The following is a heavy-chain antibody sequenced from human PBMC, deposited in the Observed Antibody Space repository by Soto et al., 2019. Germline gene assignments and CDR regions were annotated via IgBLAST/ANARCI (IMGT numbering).Heavy chain of an antibody. J-gene: IGHJ6*02. CDR1: GYTFTSYA. CDR3: ATGSDYVSYGMDV. CDR2: FDPEDGET. D-gene: IGHD5-12*01. V-gene: IGHV1-24*01. Sequence: ASVKVSCKASGYTFTSYAMHWVRQAPGQRLEWMGGFDPEDGETIYAQKFQGRVTMTEDTSTDTAYMELSSLRSEDTAVYYCATGSDYVSYGMDVWGQGTTVTVSS.